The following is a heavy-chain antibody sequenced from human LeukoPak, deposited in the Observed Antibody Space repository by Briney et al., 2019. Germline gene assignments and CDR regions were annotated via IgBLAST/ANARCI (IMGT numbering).Heavy chain of an antibody. J-gene: IGHJ4*02. CDR3: ARVRIGLARGDY. V-gene: IGHV3-53*01. D-gene: IGHD1-26*01. CDR2: IYSGGST. CDR1: GFTVSSNY. Sequence: GGSLRLSCAASGFTVSSNYMSWVRQAPGKGLEWVSVIYSGGSTYYADSAKGRFTISRDNSKNTLYLQMNSLRAEDTAVYYCARVRIGLARGDYWGQGTLVTVSS.